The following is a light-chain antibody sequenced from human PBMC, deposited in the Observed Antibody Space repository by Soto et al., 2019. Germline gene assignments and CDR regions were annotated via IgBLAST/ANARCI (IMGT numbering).Light chain of an antibody. J-gene: IGKJ1*01. CDR3: LQDYNYPRT. CDR2: GAS. V-gene: IGKV1-6*01. Sequence: AIQMTQSPSSLSASVGDRVTIACRASQGIRDDLGWYQQKPGKAPKLLIYGASNLQSGVPSRFSGSGSGTDFTLTISSLQPEDFATYYCLQDYNYPRTFGQGTKVEFK. CDR1: QGIRDD.